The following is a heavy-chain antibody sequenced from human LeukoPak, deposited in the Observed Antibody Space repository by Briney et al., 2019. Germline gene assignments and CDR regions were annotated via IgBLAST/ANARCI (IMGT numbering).Heavy chain of an antibody. D-gene: IGHD1-26*01. CDR2: IYYDGSNK. V-gene: IGHV3-33*08. J-gene: IGHJ3*02. Sequence: GGSLRLAWAASGFTFSSYGMHWVRQAPGKGLEWVAVIYYDGSNKYYADSVKGRFTISRDNSKNTLYLQMNSLRAEDTAVYYCARDRGSGTISDAFDIWGQGTMVTVSS. CDR1: GFTFSSYG. CDR3: ARDRGSGTISDAFDI.